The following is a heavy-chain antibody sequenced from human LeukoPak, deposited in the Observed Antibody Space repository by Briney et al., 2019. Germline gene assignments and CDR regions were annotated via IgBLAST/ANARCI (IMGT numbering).Heavy chain of an antibody. CDR2: IYPGDSDT. CDR1: GYSFASYW. Sequence: GESLKISCKASGYSFASYWIAWVGQMPGKGLEWMGIIYPGDSDTRYSPSFQGQVTISADKSISTAYLQWSSLKASDTAIYYCARQWGDCSSTSCYSAYWGQGTLVTVSS. CDR3: ARQWGDCSSTSCYSAY. V-gene: IGHV5-51*01. D-gene: IGHD2-2*01. J-gene: IGHJ4*02.